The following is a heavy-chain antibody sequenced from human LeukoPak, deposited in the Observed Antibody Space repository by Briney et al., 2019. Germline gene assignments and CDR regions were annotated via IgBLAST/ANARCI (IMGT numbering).Heavy chain of an antibody. Sequence: SDTLSLTCTVSGGSISSYYWSWIRQPPGKGLEWIGYIYYSGSTNYNPSLKSRVTISVDTSKNQFSLKLSSVTAADTAVYYCARGDNRYGQFDYWGQGTLVTVSS. D-gene: IGHD3-16*02. CDR3: ARGDNRYGQFDY. V-gene: IGHV4-59*07. CDR1: GGSISSYY. CDR2: IYYSGST. J-gene: IGHJ4*02.